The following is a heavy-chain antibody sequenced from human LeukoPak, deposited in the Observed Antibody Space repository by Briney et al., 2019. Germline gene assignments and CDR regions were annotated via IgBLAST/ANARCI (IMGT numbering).Heavy chain of an antibody. V-gene: IGHV4-31*03. CDR1: GASISSGDYY. J-gene: IGHJ4*02. Sequence: SQTLSLTCTVSGASISSGDYYWSWIRQHPGKGLEWIGYIYSSGSTYYSPSLKSRITISLDTSETQFSLKLTSVTAADTAMYYCAIGRGYSYGPSDYWGQGTLVTVSS. D-gene: IGHD5-18*01. CDR3: AIGRGYSYGPSDY. CDR2: IYSSGST.